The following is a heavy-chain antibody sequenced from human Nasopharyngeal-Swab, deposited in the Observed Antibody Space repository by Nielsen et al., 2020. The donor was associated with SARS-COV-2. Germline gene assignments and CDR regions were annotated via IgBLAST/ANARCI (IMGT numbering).Heavy chain of an antibody. CDR1: GFTFSSYA. CDR3: AKERTTYSGATNFAY. V-gene: IGHV3-23*01. CDR2: ISGSGGST. D-gene: IGHD2-15*01. Sequence: GESLKIPCAASGFTFSSYAMSWVRQAPGKGLEWVSSISGSGGSTYYADSVKGRFTISRDYSMNTLYLQMNSLRAEDTAVYYCAKERTTYSGATNFAYWGQGTLVTVSS. J-gene: IGHJ4*02.